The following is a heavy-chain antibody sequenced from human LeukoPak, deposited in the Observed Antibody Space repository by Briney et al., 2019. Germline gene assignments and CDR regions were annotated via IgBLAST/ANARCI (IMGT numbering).Heavy chain of an antibody. D-gene: IGHD3-16*01. CDR1: GFTFSSYG. J-gene: IGHJ4*02. V-gene: IGHV3-30*02. CDR2: IRYDGSNK. CDR3: ARRGLTFIDY. Sequence: GGSLRLSCAASGFTFSSYGMHWVRQAPGKGLEWVAFIRYDGSNKYYADSVKGRFTISRDNSKNTLYLQMNSLRAEDTAVYYCARRGLTFIDYWGQGTLVTVSS.